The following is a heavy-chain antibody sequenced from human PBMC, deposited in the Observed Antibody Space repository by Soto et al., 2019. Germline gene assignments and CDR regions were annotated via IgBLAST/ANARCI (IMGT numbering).Heavy chain of an antibody. CDR2: ISGRGDNT. CDR1: GFTFSSYA. CDR3: AISRYSSSWYYFDY. Sequence: SLRLSCAASGFTFSSYAMSWVRQAPGKGLEWVSAISGRGDNTYYADSVKGRFTISRDNSKNTLYLQMNSPRAEDTAVYYCAISRYSSSWYYFDYWGQGTLVTVSS. V-gene: IGHV3-23*01. D-gene: IGHD6-13*01. J-gene: IGHJ4*02.